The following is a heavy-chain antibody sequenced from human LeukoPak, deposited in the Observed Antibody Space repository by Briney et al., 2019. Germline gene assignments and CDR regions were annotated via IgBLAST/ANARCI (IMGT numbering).Heavy chain of an antibody. CDR1: GITLSSYA. D-gene: IGHD1-14*01. CDR2: ISGSGSST. Sequence: GSLRLSCAASGITLSSYAMGRVRQAPGEGPEWVSGISGSGSSTYYADSVKGRFTISRDNSKNTLDLQMNSLRAEDTAVYYCAKGRMTLYNNGMDVWGQGTTVTVSS. CDR3: AKGRMTLYNNGMDV. V-gene: IGHV3-23*01. J-gene: IGHJ6*02.